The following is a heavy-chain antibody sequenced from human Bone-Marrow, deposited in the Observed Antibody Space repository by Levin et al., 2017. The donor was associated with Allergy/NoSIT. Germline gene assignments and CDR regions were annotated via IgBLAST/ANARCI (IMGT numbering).Heavy chain of an antibody. D-gene: IGHD5-12*01. J-gene: IGHJ5*01. CDR3: VRDGEGGGYGPYDS. V-gene: IGHV3-7*01. CDR1: GFTFRRYW. CDR2: INRDGGDK. Sequence: PAGGSLRLSCNVSGFTFRRYWMSWVRQAPGKGLECVANINRDGGDKYHVGSAKGRFTISRDNAKNSLFLEMNSLRAEDTAIYYCVRDGEGGGYGPYDSWGQGTQVIVSS.